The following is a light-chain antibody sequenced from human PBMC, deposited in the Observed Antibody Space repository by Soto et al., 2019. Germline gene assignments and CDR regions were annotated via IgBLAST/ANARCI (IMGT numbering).Light chain of an antibody. CDR3: TSYAGTYSFFYV. J-gene: IGLJ1*01. V-gene: IGLV2-8*01. CDR1: SSDVGAYNY. CDR2: EVG. Sequence: LTQPPSASGSPGQSVTISCTGTSSDVGAYNYVSWYQQLPGKAPKLIIYEVGKRPSGVPDRFSGSKSGNTASLTVSGLQAEDEADYYCTSYAGTYSFFYVFGTGTKVTVL.